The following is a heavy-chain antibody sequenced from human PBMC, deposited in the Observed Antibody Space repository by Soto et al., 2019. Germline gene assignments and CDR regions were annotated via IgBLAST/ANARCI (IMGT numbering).Heavy chain of an antibody. CDR2: ISAYNGNT. Sequence: ASVKVSCKASGYTFTSYGISWVRQAPGQGLEWMGWISAYNGNTNYAQKLQGRVTMTTDTSTSTAYMELRSLRSDDTAVYYCARTYYYGSGSYLSPGYWGQGTLVTVSS. J-gene: IGHJ4*02. D-gene: IGHD3-10*01. CDR3: ARTYYYGSGSYLSPGY. V-gene: IGHV1-18*01. CDR1: GYTFTSYG.